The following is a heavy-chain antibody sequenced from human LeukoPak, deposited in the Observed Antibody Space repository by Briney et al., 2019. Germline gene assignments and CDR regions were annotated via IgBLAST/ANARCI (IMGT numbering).Heavy chain of an antibody. CDR1: GGTFTSYG. D-gene: IGHD6-19*01. CDR3: ARDLGQYTSALYGS. Sequence: ASVKVSCKASGGTFTSYGISWVRQAPGQGLEWMGWISATNGNIKSAQKMQGRLTMTTDTSTSTAYMELRSLTSEGTALYYCARDLGQYTSALYGSWGQGTLVTVSS. CDR2: ISATNGNI. J-gene: IGHJ5*02. V-gene: IGHV1-18*01.